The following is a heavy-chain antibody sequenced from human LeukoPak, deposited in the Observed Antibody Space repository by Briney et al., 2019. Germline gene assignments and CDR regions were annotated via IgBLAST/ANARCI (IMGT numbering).Heavy chain of an antibody. V-gene: IGHV3-23*01. CDR2: ISGSGRGT. D-gene: IGHD4-17*01. J-gene: IGHJ4*02. CDR1: GFTFSSYG. Sequence: GGSLTLSCTASGFTFSSYGMSWVRKTPGKGLELVSSISGSGRGTYYADSVKGRFTISRDNSKNTLYLQMNSLRAEDTAVYYCAKSGDYVPYYFDYWGQGTLVTVSS. CDR3: AKSGDYVPYYFDY.